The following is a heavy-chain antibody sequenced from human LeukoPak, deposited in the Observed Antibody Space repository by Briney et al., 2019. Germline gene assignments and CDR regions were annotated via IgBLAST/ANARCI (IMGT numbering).Heavy chain of an antibody. CDR2: ISGSCYTT. Sequence: GGSLRLSCAASGFTFSSYWMHWVRQAPGKGLDWVSAISGSCYTTYYADSVKGRCTISRDNSKNTMYLQMHSLRAEDTAVYYCAKDRDVWGSLLDYWGQGTLVTVS. J-gene: IGHJ4*02. CDR3: AKDRDVWGSLLDY. V-gene: IGHV3-23*01. CDR1: GFTFSSYW. D-gene: IGHD3-16*01.